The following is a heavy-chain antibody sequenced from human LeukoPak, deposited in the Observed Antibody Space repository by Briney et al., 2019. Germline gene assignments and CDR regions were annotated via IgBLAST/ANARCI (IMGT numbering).Heavy chain of an antibody. CDR2: IYSSGRT. V-gene: IGHV4-59*08. D-gene: IGHD4-17*01. CDR1: GGSISSYS. Sequence: SETLSLTCTVSGGSISSYSWSWIRQPPGKGLEWIGYIYSSGRTNHNPSLKSRVTISVSTSRNQYSLELSSVTAADTAVYYCARHLDYGDHQGAFDIWGQGTMVTVSS. CDR3: ARHLDYGDHQGAFDI. J-gene: IGHJ3*02.